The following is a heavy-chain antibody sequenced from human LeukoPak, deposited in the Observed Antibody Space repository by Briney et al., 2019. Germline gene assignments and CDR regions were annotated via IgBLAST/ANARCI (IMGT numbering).Heavy chain of an antibody. Sequence: GGSLRLSCAASGFTFSNYAMSWVRQAPGKGLEWVSAISGSASSTYYADSVKGRFTISRDNAKNSLYLQMNSLRAEDTAVYYCARAPYSGSYKNKRYYFDYWGQGTLVTVSS. D-gene: IGHD1-26*01. V-gene: IGHV3-23*01. CDR2: ISGSASST. CDR3: ARAPYSGSYKNKRYYFDY. J-gene: IGHJ4*02. CDR1: GFTFSNYA.